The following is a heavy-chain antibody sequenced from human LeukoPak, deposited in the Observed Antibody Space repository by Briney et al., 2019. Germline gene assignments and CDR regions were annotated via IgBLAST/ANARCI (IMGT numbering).Heavy chain of an antibody. CDR3: ARDDGYSSGWYGTKLDY. J-gene: IGHJ4*02. CDR2: INPNSGGT. CDR1: GYTFTGYY. D-gene: IGHD6-19*01. Sequence: ASVKVSCKASGYTFTGYYMHWVRQAPGQGLESMGWINPNSGGTNYAQKFQGRVTMTRDTSISTAYMELSRLRSDDTAVYYCARDDGYSSGWYGTKLDYWGQGTLVTVSS. V-gene: IGHV1-2*02.